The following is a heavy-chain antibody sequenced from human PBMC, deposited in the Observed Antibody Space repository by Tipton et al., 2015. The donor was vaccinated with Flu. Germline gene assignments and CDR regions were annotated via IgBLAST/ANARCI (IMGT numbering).Heavy chain of an antibody. CDR1: GYSISSGYY. CDR3: ASFHPLWLNLFDY. V-gene: IGHV4-38-2*02. CDR2: IYHSGST. Sequence: TLSLTCTVSGYSISSGYYWGWIRQPPGKGLEWIGSIYHSGSTYYNPSLKSRVTISVDTSKNQFSLKLSSVTAADTAVYYCASFHPLWLNLFDYWGQGTLVNVSS. D-gene: IGHD3-10*01. J-gene: IGHJ4*02.